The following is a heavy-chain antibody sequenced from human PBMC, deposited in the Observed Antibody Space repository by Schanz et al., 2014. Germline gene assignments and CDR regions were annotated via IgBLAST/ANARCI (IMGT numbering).Heavy chain of an antibody. J-gene: IGHJ6*02. D-gene: IGHD2-15*01. CDR1: GFTFNSYA. CDR3: AKGMGYCSGGACYDYYYYGLDV. Sequence: DVQLLASGGGLVQPGGSLRLSCAASGFTFNSYAMTWVRQAPGKGLEWVSSISHSGGSKYYADSVKGRFTISRDNSENTLYLQMNSLSADDTAVFYCAKGMGYCSGGACYDYYYYGLDVWGQGTTVNVSS. V-gene: IGHV3-23*01. CDR2: ISHSGGSK.